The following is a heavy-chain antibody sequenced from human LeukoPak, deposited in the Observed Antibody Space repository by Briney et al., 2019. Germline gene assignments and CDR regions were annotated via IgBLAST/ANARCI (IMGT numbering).Heavy chain of an antibody. CDR1: GGSISSYY. Sequence: SETLSLTCTVSGGSISSYYWSWIRQPPGKGLEWIGYIYYSGSTNYNPSLKSRVTISVDTSKNQFSLKLSSVTAADTAVYYCARDRGPSGSYSGAFIDPWGQGTLVTVSS. CDR3: ARDRGPSGSYSGAFIDP. D-gene: IGHD1-26*01. V-gene: IGHV4-59*01. J-gene: IGHJ5*02. CDR2: IYYSGST.